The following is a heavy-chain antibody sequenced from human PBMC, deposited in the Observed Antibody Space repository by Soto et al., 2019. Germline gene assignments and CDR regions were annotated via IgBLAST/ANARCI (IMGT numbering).Heavy chain of an antibody. CDR2: IYYSGST. Sequence: QVQLQESGPGLVKPSETLSLTCTVSGGSVSSGSYYWSWIRQPPGKGLEWIGYIYYSGSTNYNPSLKSRVTISVDTSKNQFSLKLSSVTAADTAVYYCARAGVGSSWYLVWFDPWGQGTLVTVSS. J-gene: IGHJ5*02. D-gene: IGHD6-13*01. CDR1: GGSVSSGSYY. CDR3: ARAGVGSSWYLVWFDP. V-gene: IGHV4-61*01.